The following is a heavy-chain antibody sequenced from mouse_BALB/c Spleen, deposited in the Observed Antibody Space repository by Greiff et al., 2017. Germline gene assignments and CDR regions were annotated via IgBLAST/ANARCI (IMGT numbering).Heavy chain of an antibody. CDR3: ARHPSYDYEGGYYAMDY. CDR1: GFTFSSYG. D-gene: IGHD2-4*01. V-gene: IGHV5-6*01. Sequence: EVQLVESGGDLVKPGGSLKLSCAASGFTFSSYGMSWVRQTPDKRLEWVATISSGGSYTYYPDSVKGRFTISRDNAKNTLYLQISSLKSEDTAMYYCARHPSYDYEGGYYAMDYWGQGTSVTVSS. CDR2: ISSGGSYT. J-gene: IGHJ4*01.